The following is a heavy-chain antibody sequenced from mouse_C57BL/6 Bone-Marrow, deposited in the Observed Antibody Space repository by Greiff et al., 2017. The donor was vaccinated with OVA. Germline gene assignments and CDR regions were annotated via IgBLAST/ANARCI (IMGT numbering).Heavy chain of an antibody. D-gene: IGHD1-1*01. CDR3: ARGGPHYYGSSSLDY. CDR1: GFTFSDYY. CDR2: INYDGSST. Sequence: EVQVVESEGGLVQPGSSMKLSCTASGFTFSDYYMAWVRQVPEKGLEWVANINYDGSSTYYLDSLKSRFIISRDNAKNILYLQMSSLKSDDTATYYCARGGPHYYGSSSLDYWGQGTTLTVSS. J-gene: IGHJ2*01. V-gene: IGHV5-16*01.